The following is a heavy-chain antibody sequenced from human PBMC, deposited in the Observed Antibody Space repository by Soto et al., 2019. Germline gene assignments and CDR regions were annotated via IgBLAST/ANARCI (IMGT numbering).Heavy chain of an antibody. V-gene: IGHV4-59*01. CDR2: LYYGRSA. CDR1: GDSISSYY. J-gene: IGHJ4*02. CDR3: ALRSMAVVPEY. Sequence: QVQLQESGPGLVKPSETLSLTCAVSGDSISSYYCMWIRQPPGKGLESIGYLYYGRSANYNPSLKSRVSLSVDTSTNQCSLTLRSMTAADTAVYYCALRSMAVVPEYWGQGTLVTVSS. D-gene: IGHD3-22*01.